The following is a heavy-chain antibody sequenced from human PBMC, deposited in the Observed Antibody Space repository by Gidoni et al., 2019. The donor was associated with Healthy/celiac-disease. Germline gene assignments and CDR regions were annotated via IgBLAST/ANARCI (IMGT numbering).Heavy chain of an antibody. CDR3: AKGSHYGSGSYYTLDY. CDR1: GFPFDDSA. CDR2: ISWNSGSI. V-gene: IGHV3-9*01. J-gene: IGHJ4*02. Sequence: EVQLVESGGGLVQPGGSLRLSCAASGFPFDDSAMHWVRQAPGKGLEWVSSISWNSGSIDYADSVKGRFTISRDNAKNSLYLQMNSLRAEDTALYYCAKGSHYGSGSYYTLDYWGQGTLITVSS. D-gene: IGHD3-10*01.